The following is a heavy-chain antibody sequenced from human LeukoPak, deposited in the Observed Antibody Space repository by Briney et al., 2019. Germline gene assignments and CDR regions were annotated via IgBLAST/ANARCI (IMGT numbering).Heavy chain of an antibody. CDR3: ARDGYYDSSGYRSDAFDI. CDR2: ISSSGSTI. V-gene: IGHV3-11*04. J-gene: IGHJ3*02. CDR1: GFTFSDYY. D-gene: IGHD3-22*01. Sequence: GGSLRLSCAASGFTFSDYYMSWIRQAPGKGLEWVSYISSSGSTIYYADSVKGRFTISRDNAKNSLYLQMNSLRAEDTAVYYCARDGYYDSSGYRSDAFDIWGQGTMVTVSS.